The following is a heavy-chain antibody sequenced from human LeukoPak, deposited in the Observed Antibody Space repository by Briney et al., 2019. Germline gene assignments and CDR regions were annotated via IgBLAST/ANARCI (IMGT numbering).Heavy chain of an antibody. V-gene: IGHV1-2*02. D-gene: IGHD6-13*01. CDR3: ARDGRVRSSWTYYYMDV. J-gene: IGHJ6*03. Sequence: ASVKVSCKASGYTFTGYYMHWVRQAPGQGLEWMGWINPNSGGTNYAQKFQGRVTMTRDTSISTAYMELSRLRSDDTAVYYCARDGRVRSSWTYYYMDVWGKGTTVTVSS. CDR1: GYTFTGYY. CDR2: INPNSGGT.